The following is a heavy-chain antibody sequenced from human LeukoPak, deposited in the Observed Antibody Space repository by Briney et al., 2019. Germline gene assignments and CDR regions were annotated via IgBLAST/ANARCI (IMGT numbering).Heavy chain of an antibody. V-gene: IGHV4-61*08. D-gene: IGHD2-2*01. CDR1: GGSISSGGYS. Sequence: SETLSLTCAVSGGSISSGGYSWSWIRQPPGKGLEWIGNIHSSGITNYNPSLKSRVTILVDTSKNQFSLKVRSVTAADTAVYYCARVLPPGWFDRWGQGSLATVSS. CDR3: ARVLPPGWFDR. CDR2: IHSSGIT. J-gene: IGHJ5*02.